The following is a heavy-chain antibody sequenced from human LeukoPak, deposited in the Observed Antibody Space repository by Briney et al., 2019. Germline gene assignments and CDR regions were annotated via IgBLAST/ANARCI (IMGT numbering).Heavy chain of an antibody. J-gene: IGHJ6*03. CDR1: VFTFRSYA. D-gene: IGHD6-13*01. Sequence: GRSLRLSCAASVFTFRSYAMHWVRQAPGKGLERVSVISYDGSNKYYADSVKGRFTISRDNSKNTLYLQMNSLRAEDTAVYYCARAGSSSWYFYYYYYKHVWGKGTTVTVSS. CDR3: ARAGSSSWYFYYYYYKHV. V-gene: IGHV3-30*01. CDR2: ISYDGSNK.